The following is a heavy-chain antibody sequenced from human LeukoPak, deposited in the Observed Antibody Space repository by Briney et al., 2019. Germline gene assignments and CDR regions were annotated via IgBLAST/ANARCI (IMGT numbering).Heavy chain of an antibody. V-gene: IGHV4-4*07. CDR1: GDSISYFY. CDR3: ARVTGYMIEDYFDY. J-gene: IGHJ4*02. D-gene: IGHD3-22*01. CDR2: IDSSGST. Sequence: SETLSLTCSVSGDSISYFYWSWIRQAAGKGLEWIGRIDSSGSTDYNASLKSRVTISVDTSKNQFSLRLSSVTAADTAVYYCARVTGYMIEDYFDYWGQGTLVTVSS.